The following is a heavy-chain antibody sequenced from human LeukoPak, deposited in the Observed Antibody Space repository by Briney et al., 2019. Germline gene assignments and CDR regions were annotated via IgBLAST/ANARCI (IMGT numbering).Heavy chain of an antibody. CDR2: IYHSGST. J-gene: IGHJ6*02. D-gene: IGHD2/OR15-2a*01. CDR1: GGSISSSNW. Sequence: SGTLSLTCAVSGGSISSSNWWSWVRQPPGKGLEWIGEIYHSGSTNYNPSLKSRVTISVDKSKNQFSLKLSSVTAADTAVYYCARVPFRYYYYGMDVWGQGTTVTVSS. V-gene: IGHV4-4*02. CDR3: ARVPFRYYYYGMDV.